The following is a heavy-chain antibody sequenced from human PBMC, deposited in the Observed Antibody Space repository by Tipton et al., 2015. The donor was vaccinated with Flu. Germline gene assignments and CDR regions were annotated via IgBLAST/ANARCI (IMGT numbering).Heavy chain of an antibody. CDR2: ISHSGRT. J-gene: IGHJ4*02. Sequence: TLSLTCTVSDYPISSGYYWAWIRQPPGKELEWIGCISHSGRTYYNPSLKSRVTISVDTAKNQFSQRLSSVTAADTAVYYCARQDCSTSTCYIDYWGQGTLVTVSS. D-gene: IGHD2-2*02. CDR3: ARQDCSTSTCYIDY. CDR1: DYPISSGYY. V-gene: IGHV4-38-2*02.